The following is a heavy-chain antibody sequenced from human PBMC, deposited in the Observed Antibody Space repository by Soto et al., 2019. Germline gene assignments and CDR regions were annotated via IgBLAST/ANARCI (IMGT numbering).Heavy chain of an antibody. Sequence: VQLVESGGGVVQPGRSLRLSCAASGSTFSGYGMHWVRQAPGKGLEWVGRIKSKTDGGTTDYAAPVKGRFTISRDDSKNTLYLQMNSLKTEDTAVYYCTTDSSAAGVSYYYYGMDVWGQGTTVTVSS. J-gene: IGHJ6*02. CDR2: IKSKTDGGTT. D-gene: IGHD6-13*01. CDR3: TTDSSAAGVSYYYYGMDV. CDR1: GSTFSGYG. V-gene: IGHV3-15*01.